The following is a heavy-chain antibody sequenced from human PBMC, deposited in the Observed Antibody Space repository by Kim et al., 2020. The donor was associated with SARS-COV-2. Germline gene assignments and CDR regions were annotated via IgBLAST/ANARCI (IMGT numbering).Heavy chain of an antibody. CDR3: AAIPALRTGGITTYGWFDP. CDR2: IYIDGGT. D-gene: IGHD3-22*01. Sequence: SETLSLTCTVSGGSISSGSYYWTWIRQHPGKGLEWIGYIYIDGGTYNNPSLKSRVSISLDTSKNQFSLKLTSVTAADTATYYCAAIPALRTGGITTYGWFDPWGQGSLVTVSS. V-gene: IGHV4-31*03. J-gene: IGHJ5*02. CDR1: GGSISSGSYY.